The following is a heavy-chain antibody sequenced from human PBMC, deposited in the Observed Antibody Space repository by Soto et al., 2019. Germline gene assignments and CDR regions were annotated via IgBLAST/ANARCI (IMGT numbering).Heavy chain of an antibody. CDR3: AKGAPAILESLLFTPDF. Sequence: GGSLRLSCAASGITFRNYDMHWVRQAPGKGLEWVAIISHDGSNKYYADSVKGRFTISRDNSKDTLYLQMNSLRAEDTAVYYCAKGAPAILESLLFTPDFWGQGALVTVSS. V-gene: IGHV3-30*18. CDR1: GITFRNYD. CDR2: ISHDGSNK. D-gene: IGHD3-3*01. J-gene: IGHJ4*02.